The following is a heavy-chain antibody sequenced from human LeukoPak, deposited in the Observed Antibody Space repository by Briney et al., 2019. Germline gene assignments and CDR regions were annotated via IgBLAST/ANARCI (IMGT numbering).Heavy chain of an antibody. Sequence: PGGSLRLSCAASGFTFSGSAMHWVRQASGKGLEWVGRIRSKANSYATAYAASVKGRFTISRDDSKNTAYLQMNSLKTEDPAVYYCTRREYYYDSSGYYHDAFDIWGQGTMVTVSS. D-gene: IGHD3-22*01. CDR3: TRREYYYDSSGYYHDAFDI. J-gene: IGHJ3*02. V-gene: IGHV3-73*01. CDR2: IRSKANSYAT. CDR1: GFTFSGSA.